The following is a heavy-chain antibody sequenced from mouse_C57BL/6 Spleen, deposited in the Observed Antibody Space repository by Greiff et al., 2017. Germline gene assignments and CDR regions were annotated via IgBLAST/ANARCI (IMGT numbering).Heavy chain of an antibody. CDR2: INPNNGGT. Sequence: VQLKQSGPELVKPGASVKIPCKASGYTFTDYNMDWVKQSHGKSLEWIGDINPNNGGTIYNQKFKGKATLTVDKSSSTAYMELRSLTSEDTAVYYCARRYYGSSPYYFDYWGQGTTLTVSS. V-gene: IGHV1-18*01. J-gene: IGHJ2*01. CDR3: ARRYYGSSPYYFDY. CDR1: GYTFTDYN. D-gene: IGHD1-1*01.